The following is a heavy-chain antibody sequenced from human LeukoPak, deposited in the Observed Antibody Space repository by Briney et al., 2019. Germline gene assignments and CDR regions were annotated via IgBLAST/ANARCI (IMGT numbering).Heavy chain of an antibody. D-gene: IGHD5-18*01. CDR1: GGSISSGSYY. CDR3: ARVKARQLWLAPVSYFDY. V-gene: IGHV4-61*02. J-gene: IGHJ4*02. Sequence: SETLSLTCTVSGGSISSGSYYWSWIRQPAGKGLEWIGRIYTSGSTNYNPSLKSRVTISVDTSKNQFSLKLSSVTAADTAVYYCARVKARQLWLAPVSYFDYWGQGTLVTVSS. CDR2: IYTSGST.